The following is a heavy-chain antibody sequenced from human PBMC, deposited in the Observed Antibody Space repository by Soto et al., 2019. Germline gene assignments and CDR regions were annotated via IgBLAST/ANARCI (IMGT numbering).Heavy chain of an antibody. D-gene: IGHD3-3*01. CDR3: EREANTIYAPHGLDV. CDR2: LSSGSFYI. CDR1: GFRLDSYS. V-gene: IGHV3-21*01. J-gene: IGHJ6*02. Sequence: GFLRLSCAVSGFRLDSYSMSWVRQAPGQGLEWLASLSSGSFYIFHADSIRGRFTISRDDAKNLLFLQMNSLTIEDTATYYCEREANTIYAPHGLDVWGQGTAVTVSS.